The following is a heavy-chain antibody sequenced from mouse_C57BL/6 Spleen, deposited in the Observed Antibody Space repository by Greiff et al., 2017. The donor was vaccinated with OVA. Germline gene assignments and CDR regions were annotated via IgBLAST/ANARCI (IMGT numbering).Heavy chain of an antibody. V-gene: IGHV1-59*01. CDR2: IDPSDSYT. D-gene: IGHD1-1*01. J-gene: IGHJ2*01. CDR1: GYTFTSYW. Sequence: VQLQQPGAELVRPGTSVKLSCKASGYTFTSYWMHWVKQRPGQGLEWIGVIDPSDSYTNYNQKFKGKATLTVDTSSSTAYMQLSSLTSEDSAVYYCARNPPYYYGSSYGYWGQGTTLTVSS. CDR3: ARNPPYYYGSSYGY.